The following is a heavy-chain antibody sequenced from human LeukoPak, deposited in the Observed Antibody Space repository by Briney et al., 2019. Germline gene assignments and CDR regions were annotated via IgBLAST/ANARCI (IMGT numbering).Heavy chain of an antibody. CDR2: ISYDGSNK. D-gene: IGHD5/OR15-5a*01. CDR1: GFTFSSYG. V-gene: IGHV3-30*03. J-gene: IGHJ6*02. Sequence: GRSLRLSCAASGFTFSSYGMHWVRQAPGKGLEWVAVISYDGSNKYYAGSVKGRFTISRDNSKNTLYLQMNSLRAEDAAVYYCARDPNKSTYGMDVWGPGTTVTVSS. CDR3: ARDPNKSTYGMDV.